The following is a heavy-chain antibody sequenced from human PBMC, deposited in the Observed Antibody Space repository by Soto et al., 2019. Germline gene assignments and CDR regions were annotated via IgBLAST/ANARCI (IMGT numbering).Heavy chain of an antibody. D-gene: IGHD5-12*01. CDR1: GGTFSSYA. CDR2: IIPIFGTA. Sequence: QVQLVQSGAEVKKPGSSVKVSCKASGGTFSSYAISWVRQAPGQGLEWMGGIIPIFGTANYAQKFQGRVTITADESTSTAYMELSSLRSEEKAVYYCARDLGTNSGYDYSSLFYYWGQGTLVTVSS. CDR3: ARDLGTNSGYDYSSLFYY. V-gene: IGHV1-69*01. J-gene: IGHJ4*02.